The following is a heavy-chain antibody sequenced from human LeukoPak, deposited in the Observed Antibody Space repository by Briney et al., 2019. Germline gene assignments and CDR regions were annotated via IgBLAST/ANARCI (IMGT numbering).Heavy chain of an antibody. J-gene: IGHJ4*02. CDR3: ARNYDSSPNFDY. CDR1: GGSISSGDYY. V-gene: IGHV4-30-4*01. Sequence: SETLSLTCTVSGGSISSGDYYWSWIRQPPGKGLEWIGYIYYSGSTYYNPSLKSRVTISVDTSKNQFSLKLTSVTAADTAVYYCARNYDSSPNFDYWGQGTLVTVSS. D-gene: IGHD3-22*01. CDR2: IYYSGST.